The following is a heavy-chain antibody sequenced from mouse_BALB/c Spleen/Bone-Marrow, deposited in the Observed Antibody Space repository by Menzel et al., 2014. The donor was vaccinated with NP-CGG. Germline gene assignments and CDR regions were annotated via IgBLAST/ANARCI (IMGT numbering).Heavy chain of an antibody. Sequence: VQLQQSGAELVRPGSSVKISCKSSGYSFSNYWMNWMKQRPGQGLEWIGQIYPGDGDTNYNGKFKGKATLTADKSSSTAYMQLSSLTSEDSAVYFCASRGDYSYAIDSWGPGTSVTVSS. J-gene: IGHJ4*01. D-gene: IGHD1-1*01. V-gene: IGHV1-80*01. CDR3: ASRGDYSYAIDS. CDR2: IYPGDGDT. CDR1: GYSFSNYW.